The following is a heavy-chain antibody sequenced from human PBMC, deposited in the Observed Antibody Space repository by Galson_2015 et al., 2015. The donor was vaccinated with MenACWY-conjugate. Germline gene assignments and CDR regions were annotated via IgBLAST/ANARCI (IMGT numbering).Heavy chain of an antibody. J-gene: IGHJ4*02. Sequence: SVKVSCKASGLIFTNSGFGWVRQAPGQGLEWMGWISASNGNAKYAERVQDRISLTTDKSTSTAYMELSRLTSGDTAVYYCVRDKVFFDHSGQGSMVTVSP. CDR1: GLIFTNSG. CDR3: VRDKVFFDH. V-gene: IGHV1-18*04. CDR2: ISASNGNA. D-gene: IGHD2-8*01.